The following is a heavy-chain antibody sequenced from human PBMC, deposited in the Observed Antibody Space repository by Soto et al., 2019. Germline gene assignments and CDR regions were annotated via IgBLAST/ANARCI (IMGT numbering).Heavy chain of an antibody. CDR2: IIPIFGTA. J-gene: IGHJ6*02. CDR1: GGTFSSYA. Sequence: QVQLVQSGAEVKKPGSSVKVSCKASGGTFSSYAISWVRQAPGQGLEWMGGIIPIFGTANYAQTFQGRVTLTADESTSTAYMELSSLRSEDTAVYYCASHGITGTWVYYYGMDVWGQGTTVTVSS. D-gene: IGHD1-7*01. CDR3: ASHGITGTWVYYYGMDV. V-gene: IGHV1-69*12.